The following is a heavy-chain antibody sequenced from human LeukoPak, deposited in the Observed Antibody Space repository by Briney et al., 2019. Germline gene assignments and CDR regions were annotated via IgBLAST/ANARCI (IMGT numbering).Heavy chain of an antibody. CDR3: ARGGSTGPHWFDP. CDR2: IIPILGIA. Sequence: SVKVSCKASGGTFSSYAISWVRQAPGQGLEWVGRIIPILGIANYAQKFQGRVTITADKSTSTAYMELSSLRSEDTAVYYCARGGSTGPHWFDPWGQGTLVTVSS. CDR1: GGTFSSYA. D-gene: IGHD2-8*02. V-gene: IGHV1-69*04. J-gene: IGHJ5*02.